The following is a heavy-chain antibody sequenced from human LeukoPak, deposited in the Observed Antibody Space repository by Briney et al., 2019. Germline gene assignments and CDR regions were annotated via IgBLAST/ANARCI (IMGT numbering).Heavy chain of an antibody. V-gene: IGHV4-30-2*01. D-gene: IGHD2-15*01. CDR2: IYHSGST. J-gene: IGHJ5*02. Sequence: SETLSLTCAVSGGSISSGGYSWSWIRQPPGKGLEWIGYIYHSGSTYYNPSLKSRVTISVDRSKNQFSLKLSSVTAADTAVYYCARDQGSNWFDPWGQGTLVTVSS. CDR1: GGSISSGGYS. CDR3: ARDQGSNWFDP.